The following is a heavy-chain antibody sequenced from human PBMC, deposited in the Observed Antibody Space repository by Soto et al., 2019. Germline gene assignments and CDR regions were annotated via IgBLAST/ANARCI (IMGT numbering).Heavy chain of an antibody. CDR2: IWYDGSNK. V-gene: IGHV3-33*01. D-gene: IGHD2-15*01. J-gene: IGHJ6*02. Sequence: GGSLRLSCAASVFTFSSYGMHWVRQAPGKGLEWVAVIWYDGSNKYYADSVKGRFTISRDNSKNTLYLQMNSLRAEDTAVYYCARDLGGYYYYGMDVWGQGTTVTVSS. CDR1: VFTFSSYG. CDR3: ARDLGGYYYYGMDV.